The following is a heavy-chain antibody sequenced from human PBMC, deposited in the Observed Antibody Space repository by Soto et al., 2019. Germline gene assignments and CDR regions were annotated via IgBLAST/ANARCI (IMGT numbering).Heavy chain of an antibody. J-gene: IGHJ3*02. D-gene: IGHD6-19*01. CDR3: ARGSYSSGWYDAFDI. Sequence: GGSLRLSCAASGFTFSSYSMNWVRQAPGKGLEWVSYISSSSSTIYYADSVKGRFTISRDNAKNSLYLQMNSLRDEDTAVYYCARGSYSSGWYDAFDIWGQGTMVTVSS. CDR2: ISSSSSTI. V-gene: IGHV3-48*02. CDR1: GFTFSSYS.